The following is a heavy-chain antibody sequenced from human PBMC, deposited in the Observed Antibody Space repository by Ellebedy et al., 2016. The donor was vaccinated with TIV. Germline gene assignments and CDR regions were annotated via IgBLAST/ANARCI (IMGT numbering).Heavy chain of an antibody. CDR1: GGSISSSNW. CDR3: ARDDVVVVTAIRDYYYYYGMDV. Sequence: GSLRLXXAVSGGSISSSNWWSWVRQPPGKGLEWIGEIYHSGSTNYNPSLKSRVTISVDKSKNQFSLKLSSVTAADTAVYYCARDDVVVVTAIRDYYYYYGMDVWGQGTTVTVSS. CDR2: IYHSGST. D-gene: IGHD2-21*02. J-gene: IGHJ6*02. V-gene: IGHV4-4*02.